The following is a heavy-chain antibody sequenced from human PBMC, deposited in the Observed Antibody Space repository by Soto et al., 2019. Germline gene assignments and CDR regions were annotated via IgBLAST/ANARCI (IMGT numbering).Heavy chain of an antibody. J-gene: IGHJ6*02. D-gene: IGHD3-3*01. CDR1: GFTFSSYG. CDR2: ISYDGSNK. Sequence: QVQLVESGRGVVQPGRSLRLSCAASGFTFSSYGMHWVRQAPGKGLEWVAVISYDGSNKYYADSVKGRFTISRDNSKNTLYLQMNRLRAEDTAVYYCAKEVWSGPMDVWGQGTTVTVSS. CDR3: AKEVWSGPMDV. V-gene: IGHV3-30*18.